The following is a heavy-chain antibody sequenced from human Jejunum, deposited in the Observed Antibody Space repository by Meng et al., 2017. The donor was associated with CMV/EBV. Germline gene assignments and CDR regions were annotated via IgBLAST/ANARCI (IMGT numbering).Heavy chain of an antibody. CDR2: ISSSSGSI. D-gene: IGHD4-11*01. CDR3: ARKRNSNWFDS. V-gene: IGHV3-48*04. Sequence: CAASGIVFSTYAMNWVRQAPGKGLEWISFISSSSGSIYYADSVKGRFTTSRDNAKNSLYLQMNSLRAEDTAVYYCARKRNSNWFDSWGQGTLVTVSS. CDR1: GIVFSTYA. J-gene: IGHJ5*01.